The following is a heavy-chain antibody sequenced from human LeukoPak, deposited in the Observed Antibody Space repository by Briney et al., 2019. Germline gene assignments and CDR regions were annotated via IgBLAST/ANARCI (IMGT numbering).Heavy chain of an antibody. Sequence: PGGSLRLSCAASGFTFSSYAMSWVRQAPGKGLEWVSAISGSGGSTYYADSVKGRFTISRDNAKNSLYLQMNSLRAEDTAVYYCARVVAVDTPRFDPWGQGTLVTVSS. CDR2: ISGSGGST. CDR1: GFTFSSYA. J-gene: IGHJ5*02. V-gene: IGHV3-23*01. CDR3: ARVVAVDTPRFDP. D-gene: IGHD6-19*01.